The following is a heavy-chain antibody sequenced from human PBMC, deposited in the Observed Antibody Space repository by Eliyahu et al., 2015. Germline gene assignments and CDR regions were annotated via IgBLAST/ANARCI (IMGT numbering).Heavy chain of an antibody. V-gene: IGHV2-70*15. CDR2: IDWDDDK. D-gene: IGHD3-10*01. Sequence: QVTLRESGPALVKPTQTLTLTCTFSGFSXSTSGMXVSWIRQPPGKALEWLARIDWDDDKYYSTSLKTRLTISKDTSKNQVVLTMTNMDPVDTATYYCARIQEIRGVIAYWFDPWGQGTLVTVSS. J-gene: IGHJ5*02. CDR1: GFSXSTSGMX. CDR3: ARIQEIRGVIAYWFDP.